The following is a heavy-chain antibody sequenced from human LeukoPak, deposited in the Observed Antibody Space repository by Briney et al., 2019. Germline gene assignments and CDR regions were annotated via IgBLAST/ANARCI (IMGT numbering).Heavy chain of an antibody. CDR2: IYYSGST. J-gene: IGHJ3*02. D-gene: IGHD6-19*01. CDR3: ARQAIAVAGTRDLLAFDI. V-gene: IGHV4-39*01. CDR1: GGSISSSSYY. Sequence: PSEILSLTCTVSGGSISSSSYYWGWIRQPPGKGLEWIGSIYYSGSTYYNPSLKSRVTISVDTSKNQFSLKLSSVTAADTAVYYCARQAIAVAGTRDLLAFDIWGQGTMVTVSS.